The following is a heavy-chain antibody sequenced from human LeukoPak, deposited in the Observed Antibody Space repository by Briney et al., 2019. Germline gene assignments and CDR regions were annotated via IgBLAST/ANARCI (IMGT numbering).Heavy chain of an antibody. V-gene: IGHV1-8*03. Sequence: ASVKVSCKASGFTFTTYDINWVRQATGQGLEWMGWMNPNRGSTGYAQKFQGRVTITRNTSISTAYMELSSLRSEDTAVYYCARGPPPSPTYVWGSYPPGDYWGQGTLVTVSS. CDR2: MNPNRGST. J-gene: IGHJ4*02. CDR1: GFTFTTYD. CDR3: ARGPPPSPTYVWGSYPPGDY. D-gene: IGHD3-16*02.